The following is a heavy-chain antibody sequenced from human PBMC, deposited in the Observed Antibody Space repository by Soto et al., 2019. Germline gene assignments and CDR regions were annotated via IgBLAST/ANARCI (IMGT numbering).Heavy chain of an antibody. J-gene: IGHJ4*02. D-gene: IGHD1-1*01. CDR3: VRGPYNYNSRYFDY. V-gene: IGHV4-4*02. CDR2: INHSGIT. Sequence: SSETLSLTCAVSGGSFTSNNWWTWIRQPPGKGLEWLAEINHSGITNYNPSVESRVSMSVDTSKNQFSLRLYSVTAADTAVYYCVRGPYNYNSRYFDYWGQGTLVTVSS. CDR1: GGSFTSNNW.